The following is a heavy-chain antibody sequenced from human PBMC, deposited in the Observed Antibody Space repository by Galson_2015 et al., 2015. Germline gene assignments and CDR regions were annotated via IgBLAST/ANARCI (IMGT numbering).Heavy chain of an antibody. J-gene: IGHJ6*02. CDR2: ISGSGSST. D-gene: IGHD4-23*01. CDR1: GFTFSNYA. CDR3: AKDNSNLYYYYGMDV. V-gene: IGHV3-23*01. Sequence: SLRLSCAASGFTFSNYAMSWVRQAPGKGLEWVSTISGSGSSTYYAGSVKGRFTISRDNSKNTLSLQMNSLRAEDTAVYYCAKDNSNLYYYYGMDVWGQGTTVTVS.